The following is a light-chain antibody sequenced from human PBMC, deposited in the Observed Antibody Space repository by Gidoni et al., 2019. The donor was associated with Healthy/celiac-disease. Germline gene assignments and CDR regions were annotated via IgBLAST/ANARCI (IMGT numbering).Light chain of an antibody. CDR2: GAS. V-gene: IGKV3-15*01. Sequence: TGMTQSPGTLSVSPGERATLSCSARQSVSSTLAWYQQKPGQAPRLLIYGASTRAPGLPARFSGSGSGTEFTLPISSLQSEDFAVYYCQQYNTCPYPFGQGTKLEIK. CDR3: QQYNTCPYP. CDR1: QSVSST. J-gene: IGKJ2*01.